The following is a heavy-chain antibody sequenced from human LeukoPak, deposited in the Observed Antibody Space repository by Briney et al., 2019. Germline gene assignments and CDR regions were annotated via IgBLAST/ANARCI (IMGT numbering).Heavy chain of an antibody. CDR3: ARTTVDTAMPHYFDY. D-gene: IGHD5-18*01. CDR1: GGSFNSYY. Sequence: SETLSLTCSVFGGSFNSYYWSWIRQHPGKGLEWIGYIYYSGSTYYNPSLKSRVTISVDTSKNQFSLKLSSVTAADTAVYYCARTTVDTAMPHYFDYWGQGTLVTVSS. V-gene: IGHV4-31*03. J-gene: IGHJ4*02. CDR2: IYYSGST.